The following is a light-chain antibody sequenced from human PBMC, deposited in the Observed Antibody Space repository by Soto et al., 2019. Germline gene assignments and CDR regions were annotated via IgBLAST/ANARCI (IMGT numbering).Light chain of an antibody. CDR3: EQSYSTPMT. CDR1: QSISSY. V-gene: IGKV1-39*01. CDR2: KAS. J-gene: IGKJ5*01. Sequence: IEMPQSPACLYGSVGHTLYIPWRASQSISSYLNWYQQKPGKAPKLLIYKASRLESGVPSRCSGSGSGTDFTLTISDLQPEDFATYYCEQSYSTPMTFGEGTRLDIK.